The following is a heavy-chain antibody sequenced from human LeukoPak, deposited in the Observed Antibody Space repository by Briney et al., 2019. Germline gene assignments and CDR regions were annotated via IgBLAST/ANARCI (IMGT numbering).Heavy chain of an antibody. CDR2: IYYSGST. CDR1: GGSISSGNYY. CDR3: ARLDCSPGSCYFDY. J-gene: IGHJ4*02. V-gene: IGHV4-39*01. Sequence: PSETLSLTCTVSGGSISSGNYYWGWIRQPPGKRLEWLGNIYYSGSTYYNPSLKSRVTISVDTSKNQFSLNLISVTAADTAVYYCARLDCSPGSCYFDYWGLGTLVTVSS. D-gene: IGHD2-15*01.